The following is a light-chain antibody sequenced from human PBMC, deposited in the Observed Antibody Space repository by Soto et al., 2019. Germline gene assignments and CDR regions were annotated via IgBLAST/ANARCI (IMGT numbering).Light chain of an antibody. V-gene: IGKV1D-13*01. CDR3: QQHNNYPLT. Sequence: AIQLTQSPSSLSASVGDRVTIACRASQGIYSHLVWFQQKPGKAPKLLIYEASSLESGVPSRFSGSGSGTDFTLTISSLQPEDFATDYCQQHNNYPLTFGGGTNVEIK. CDR1: QGIYSH. CDR2: EAS. J-gene: IGKJ4*01.